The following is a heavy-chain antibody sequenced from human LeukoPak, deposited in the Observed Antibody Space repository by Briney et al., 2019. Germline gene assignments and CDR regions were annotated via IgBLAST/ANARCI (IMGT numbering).Heavy chain of an antibody. V-gene: IGHV1-18*01. CDR3: AREKTSARFDP. Sequence: ASVTVSCKASGYTFTSYGIIWVRQAPGQGLEWMGWISAYNGNTDYAQKFQGRITMTTDTSTSTAYMELRSLRSDDTAVYYCAREKTSARFDPWGQGTLVTVSS. CDR2: ISAYNGNT. J-gene: IGHJ5*02. CDR1: GYTFTSYG.